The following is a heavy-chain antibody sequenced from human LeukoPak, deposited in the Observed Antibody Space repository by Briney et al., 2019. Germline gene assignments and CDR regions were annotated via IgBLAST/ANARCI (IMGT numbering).Heavy chain of an antibody. D-gene: IGHD3-3*01. J-gene: IGHJ5*02. CDR3: ARVAGYYDFWSGSNWFDP. CDR2: IYHSGST. Sequence: SETLSLTCTVSGYSISSGYYWAWIRQPPGKGLEWIGSIYHSGSTYYNPSLKSRVTISVDTSKNQFSLKLSSVIAADTAVYYCARVAGYYDFWSGSNWFDPWGQGTLVTVSS. V-gene: IGHV4-38-2*02. CDR1: GYSISSGYY.